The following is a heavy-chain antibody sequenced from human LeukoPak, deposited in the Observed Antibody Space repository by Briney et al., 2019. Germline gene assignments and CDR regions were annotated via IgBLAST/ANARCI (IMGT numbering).Heavy chain of an antibody. CDR3: ARLPLTARRHFDF. CDR1: GFTFSAYW. Sequence: GGSLRLSCAASGFTFSAYWMSWVRQTPGKGLEWVANIKEDGSEKYNVDYVKGRFIISRDNAKNSLYVQMNSLRAEDTAVYYCARLPLTARRHFDFWGQGTQVTVSS. J-gene: IGHJ4*02. CDR2: IKEDGSEK. V-gene: IGHV3-7*05. D-gene: IGHD5-18*01.